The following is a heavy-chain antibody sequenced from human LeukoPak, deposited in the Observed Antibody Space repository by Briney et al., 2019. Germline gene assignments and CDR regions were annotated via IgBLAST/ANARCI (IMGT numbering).Heavy chain of an antibody. V-gene: IGHV1-69*05. CDR3: ATGTPSIRYYYYMDV. J-gene: IGHJ6*03. D-gene: IGHD6-6*01. CDR2: IIPIFGTA. Sequence: ASVKVSCKASGGTFSSYAISWVRQAPGQGLEWMGGIIPIFGTANYAQKFQGRVTITTDESTSTAYMELSSLRSEDTAVYYCATGTPSIRYYYYMDVWGKGTTVTVSS. CDR1: GGTFSSYA.